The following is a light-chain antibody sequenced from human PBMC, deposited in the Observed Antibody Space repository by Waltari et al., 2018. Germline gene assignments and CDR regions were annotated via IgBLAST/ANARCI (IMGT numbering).Light chain of an antibody. CDR1: QSISSS. V-gene: IGKV3-11*01. Sequence: ETVLTQSPGTLALAPGERATLSCRASQSISSSLAWYQQKPGQAPRLLFYDASNRATGIPARFSGRGSGTDFTLTISSLEPEDFAVYYCQQRTNWPRTFGQGTKVEIK. CDR2: DAS. CDR3: QQRTNWPRT. J-gene: IGKJ1*01.